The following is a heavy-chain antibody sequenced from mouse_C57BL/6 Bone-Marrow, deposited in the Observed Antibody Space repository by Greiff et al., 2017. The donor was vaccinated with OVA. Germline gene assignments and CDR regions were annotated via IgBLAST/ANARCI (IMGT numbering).Heavy chain of an antibody. J-gene: IGHJ1*03. CDR2: IDPSDSYT. V-gene: IGHV1-69*01. D-gene: IGHD1-1*01. CDR1: GYTFTSYW. CDR3: ARGRNYYGSSHWYFDV. Sequence: QVQLQQPGAELVMPGASVKLSCKASGYTFTSYWMHWVKQRPGQGLEWIGEIDPSDSYTNYNQKFKGKSTLTVDKSSSTAYMQLSSLTSEDSAVYYCARGRNYYGSSHWYFDVWGTGTTVTVSS.